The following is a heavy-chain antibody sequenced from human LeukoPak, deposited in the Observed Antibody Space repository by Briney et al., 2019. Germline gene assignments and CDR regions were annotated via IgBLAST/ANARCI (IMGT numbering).Heavy chain of an antibody. CDR2: TYYRSKWYN. Sequence: SQTLSLTCAISGDSVSSSSAAWNSIRESPSRGLEWLGRTYYRSKWYNDYAISVKGRITINPDTSKNQFSLHLNSVTPEDTALYYCARGSHNSGLLWGQGTLVSVSS. V-gene: IGHV6-1*01. CDR1: GDSVSSSSAA. D-gene: IGHD6-19*01. J-gene: IGHJ4*02. CDR3: ARGSHNSGLL.